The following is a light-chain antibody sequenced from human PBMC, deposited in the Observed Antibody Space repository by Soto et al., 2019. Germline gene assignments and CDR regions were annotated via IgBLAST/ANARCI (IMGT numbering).Light chain of an antibody. V-gene: IGKV3-20*01. CDR1: QSVGSSS. J-gene: IGKJ3*01. CDR2: GAS. CDR3: QQYGSSPIT. Sequence: EIVWTQSPGTLSLSPGERATLSCRARQSVGSSSLSWHHQKPGQAPRLRISGASNRATGIPDRFSGSGSGTDFALTISKLEPEDFAVYYCQQYGSSPITFGPGTKVDIK.